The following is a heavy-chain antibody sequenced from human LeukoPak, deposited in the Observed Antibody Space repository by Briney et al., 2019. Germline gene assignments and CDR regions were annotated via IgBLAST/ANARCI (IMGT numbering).Heavy chain of an antibody. CDR2: INPSGGST. J-gene: IGHJ4*02. CDR1: GYTFTTYG. D-gene: IGHD3-22*01. Sequence: ASVKVSCKSSGYTFTTYGISWVRQAPGQGLEWMGIINPSGGSTSYAQKFQGRVTMTRDTSTSTVYMELSSLRSEDTAVYYCARDRGYYDSSGYSAFDYWGQGTLVTVSS. CDR3: ARDRGYYDSSGYSAFDY. V-gene: IGHV1-46*01.